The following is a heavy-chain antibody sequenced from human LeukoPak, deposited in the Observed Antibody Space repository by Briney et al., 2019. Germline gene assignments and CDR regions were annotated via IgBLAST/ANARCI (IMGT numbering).Heavy chain of an antibody. CDR1: GFTFSSYS. J-gene: IGHJ4*02. CDR3: ARGAITMVRAWEFDY. V-gene: IGHV3-66*01. Sequence: GGSLRLSCAASGFTFSSYSMSWVRQTPGKGLEWVSVIYSGGTTYYADSVKGRVTIFRDSSKNTLYLQMNSLRVEDTAVYYCARGAITMVRAWEFDYWGQGTRVTVSS. D-gene: IGHD3-10*01. CDR2: IYSGGTT.